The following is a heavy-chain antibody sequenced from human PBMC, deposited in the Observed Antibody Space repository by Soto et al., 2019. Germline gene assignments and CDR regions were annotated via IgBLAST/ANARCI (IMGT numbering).Heavy chain of an antibody. CDR3: AYFTRLNCFDP. CDR2: MYYNVNT. D-gene: IGHD1-1*01. J-gene: IGHJ5*02. CDR1: CGSIRNHY. V-gene: IGHV4-59*11. Sequence: SETLSLTCSVACGSIRNHYWSWIRQPPGNGLYCIGYMYYNVNTNXXPSLKSRXXMSVGRSRNHXSLKLTTVTAAYTAVYYCAYFTRLNCFDPWRQGTLVTVSS.